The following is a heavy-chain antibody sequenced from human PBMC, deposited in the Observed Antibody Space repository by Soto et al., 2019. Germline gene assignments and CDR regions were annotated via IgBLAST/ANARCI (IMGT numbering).Heavy chain of an antibody. Sequence: GGSLRLSCTASGFTFSSYVMTWVRQAPGKGLEWVSGIRGSGGYTYYADSVRGRFTISRDNSKDTLYLQLNSLRAEDTAIYYCAKAKADYYSLDYWGQGSLVTVSS. D-gene: IGHD1-26*01. CDR2: IRGSGGYT. CDR3: AKAKADYYSLDY. V-gene: IGHV3-23*01. CDR1: GFTFSSYV. J-gene: IGHJ4*02.